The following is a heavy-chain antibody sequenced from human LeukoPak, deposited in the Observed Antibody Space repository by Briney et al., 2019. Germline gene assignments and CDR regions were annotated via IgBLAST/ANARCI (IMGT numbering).Heavy chain of an antibody. J-gene: IGHJ4*02. V-gene: IGHV1-3*01. CDR2: INAGNGNT. CDR3: ASTGIAVAWGFDY. Sequence: GASVKVSCKASGYTFTSYAMHWVRQAPGQRLEWMGWINAGNGNTGYSQKFQGRVTITRDTSASTAYMELSSLRSEDTAVYYCASTGIAVAWGFDYWGQGTLVTVSS. D-gene: IGHD6-19*01. CDR1: GYTFTSYA.